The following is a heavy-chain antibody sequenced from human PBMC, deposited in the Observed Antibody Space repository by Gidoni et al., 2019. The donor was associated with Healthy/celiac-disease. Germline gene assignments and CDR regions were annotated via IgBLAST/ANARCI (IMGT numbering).Heavy chain of an antibody. CDR1: GGTFSSYA. CDR2: IIPIFGTA. J-gene: IGHJ3*02. Sequence: QVQLVQPGAEVKKPGSSVKASCKASGGTFSSYAISWVRQASGQGLEWMGGIIPIFGTANYAQKVQGRVTITADKSPSTAYVELSSLRSEDTPVYYCARMASEADLVTAKHDDAFDIWGQGTMVTVSS. D-gene: IGHD2-21*02. V-gene: IGHV1-69*06. CDR3: ARMASEADLVTAKHDDAFDI.